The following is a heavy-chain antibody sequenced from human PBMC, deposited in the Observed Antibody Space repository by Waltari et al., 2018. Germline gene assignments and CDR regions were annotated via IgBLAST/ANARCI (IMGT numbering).Heavy chain of an antibody. J-gene: IGHJ5*02. Sequence: QVQLEESGPGLVKPSGTLSLTCDVSGGSISSDNWWSWVRQPPGKGLEWIGEMYHSGRANYNPSLKSRVTISVDKSKNQFSLKVIPVTAADTAVYYCARDPRTYASGEGCFDPWGQGTLVTVSS. V-gene: IGHV4-4*02. CDR1: GGSISSDNW. CDR3: ARDPRTYASGEGCFDP. D-gene: IGHD3-10*01. CDR2: MYHSGRA.